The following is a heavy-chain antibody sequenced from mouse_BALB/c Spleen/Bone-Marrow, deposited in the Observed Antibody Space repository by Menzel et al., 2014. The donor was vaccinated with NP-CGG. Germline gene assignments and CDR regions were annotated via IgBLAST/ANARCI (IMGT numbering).Heavy chain of an antibody. CDR1: GFNIKDTY. CDR3: ARYGNYCYAMDY. V-gene: IGHV14-3*02. CDR2: IDPANGNT. J-gene: IGHJ4*01. Sequence: VQLKQSGAELVKPGASVKLSCTASGFNIKDTYMHWVKQRPEQGLEWIGRIDPANGNTKYDPKFQGKAIITADTFSNTAYLQLSSLTSEDTAVYYCARYGNYCYAMDYWGQGTSVTVSS. D-gene: IGHD2-1*01.